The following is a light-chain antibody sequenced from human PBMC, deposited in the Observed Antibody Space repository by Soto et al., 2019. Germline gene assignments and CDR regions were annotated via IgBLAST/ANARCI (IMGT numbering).Light chain of an antibody. J-gene: IGKJ4*01. Sequence: DIQMSQSPPSLSSSVGDRVTITCRASQTIRTYLHWYQQKPGKAPNLLIYSASNLQSGVPSRFSGSGSGTDFTLTISSLQPEDSGTYYCQQTYSTLVSFGGGTKVDIK. V-gene: IGKV1-39*01. CDR1: QTIRTY. CDR2: SAS. CDR3: QQTYSTLVS.